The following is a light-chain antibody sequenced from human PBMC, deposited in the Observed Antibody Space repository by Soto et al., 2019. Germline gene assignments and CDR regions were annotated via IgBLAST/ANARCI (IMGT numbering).Light chain of an antibody. V-gene: IGKV3-15*01. Sequence: EVVMTQSPATLSVSPGDKVCLSCRANQTISNMLAWYQQKPGQAPRLLIYAASTRATGVSARFSGSGSGTEFTLTISSLQSEDFTIYYCQYYNNWLATFGGGTKV. J-gene: IGKJ4*01. CDR3: QYYNNWLAT. CDR2: AAS. CDR1: QTISNM.